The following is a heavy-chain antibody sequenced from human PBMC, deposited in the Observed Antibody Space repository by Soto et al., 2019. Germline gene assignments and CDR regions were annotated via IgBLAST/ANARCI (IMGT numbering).Heavy chain of an antibody. J-gene: IGHJ4*02. CDR3: ARVHGSTFDY. CDR1: GGSISSGGYY. D-gene: IGHD2-2*01. CDR2: IYYSGST. Sequence: SETLSLTCTVSGGSISSGGYYWSWIRQHPGKGLEWIGYIYYSGSTYYNPSLKSRVTISVDTSKNQFSLKLSSVTAADTAVYYCARVHGSTFDYWGQGTLVTVSS. V-gene: IGHV4-31*03.